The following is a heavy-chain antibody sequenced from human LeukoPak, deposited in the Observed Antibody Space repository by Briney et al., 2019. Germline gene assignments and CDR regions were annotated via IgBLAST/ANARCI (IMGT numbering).Heavy chain of an antibody. CDR1: GFTFSSYS. CDR3: VITYYSSASCPTN. J-gene: IGHJ4*02. Sequence: PGGSLRLSCAASGFTFSSYSMNWVRQAPGKGLEWVGRINRKIDAGTIDYAAPVKGRFINSRDDSKSTMYLQMSSLTTEDTAVYYCVITYYSSASCPTNWGQGTLVTVSS. CDR2: INRKIDAGTI. D-gene: IGHD2-2*01. V-gene: IGHV3-15*07.